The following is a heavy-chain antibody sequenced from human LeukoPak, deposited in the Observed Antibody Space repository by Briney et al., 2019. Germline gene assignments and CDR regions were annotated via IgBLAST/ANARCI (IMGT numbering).Heavy chain of an antibody. CDR3: ARDRGVYSDDY. CDR2: IRSSSSTI. D-gene: IGHD4-17*01. CDR1: GFTFSSYS. J-gene: IGHJ4*02. V-gene: IGHV3-48*01. Sequence: GGSLRLSCAASGFTFSSYSMNWVRQAPGKGLEWVSFIRSSSSTIYYADSVKGRFTISRDNAKNTLYLQMNSLRTDDTAVYSFARDRGVYSDDYWGQGTLVTVSS.